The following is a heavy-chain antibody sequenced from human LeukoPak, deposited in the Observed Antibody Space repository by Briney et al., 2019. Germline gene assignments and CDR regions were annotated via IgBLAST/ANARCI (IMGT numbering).Heavy chain of an antibody. D-gene: IGHD4-17*01. CDR2: ITGDGSST. Sequence: PGGSLRLSCAASGFTFYDYAMHWVRQGQGKGVEWGSIITGDGSSTYYADSVKGRFTISRDNIKNSLYLQMNSLRTEDTALYYCAKSYGDFARALDYWGQGTLVTVSS. CDR1: GFTFYDYA. J-gene: IGHJ4*02. CDR3: AKSYGDFARALDY. V-gene: IGHV3-43*02.